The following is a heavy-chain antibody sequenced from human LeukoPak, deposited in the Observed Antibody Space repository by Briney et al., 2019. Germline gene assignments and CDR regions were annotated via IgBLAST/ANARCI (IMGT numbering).Heavy chain of an antibody. CDR2: INSDGSST. Sequence: GGSLRLSCAASGFTFSSYWMHWVRQAPGKGLVWVSRINSDGSSTSYADSVKGRFTISRDNAKNTLYLQMNSLWAEDTAVYYCARDGLELLWFGETSYNWFDPWGQGTLVTVSS. D-gene: IGHD3-10*01. CDR1: GFTFSSYW. V-gene: IGHV3-74*01. J-gene: IGHJ5*02. CDR3: ARDGLELLWFGETSYNWFDP.